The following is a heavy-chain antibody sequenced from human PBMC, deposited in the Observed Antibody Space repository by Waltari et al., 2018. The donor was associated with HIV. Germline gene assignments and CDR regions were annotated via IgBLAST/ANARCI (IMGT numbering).Heavy chain of an antibody. CDR3: ARGGYYYDISGYYHY. V-gene: IGHV3-33*01. J-gene: IGHJ4*02. Sequence: QVQLLECGGGGVGPGGSVRLPCGAPVFTFGNFAMLWFRQAPGKGLGWVAVIWSDGENKYYADPVQGRFTISRDNSKNTLYLHMNSLRVEDTAVYYCARGGYYYDISGYYHYWGQGTLVTVSS. CDR1: VFTFGNFA. CDR2: IWSDGENK. D-gene: IGHD3-22*01.